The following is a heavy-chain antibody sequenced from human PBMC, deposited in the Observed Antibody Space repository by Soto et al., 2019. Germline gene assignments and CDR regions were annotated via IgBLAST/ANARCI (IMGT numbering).Heavy chain of an antibody. D-gene: IGHD3-9*01. J-gene: IGHJ4*02. CDR3: TTGIYYDILTCYHNVAY. CDR2: IKSNTDGGTA. Sequence: EVQLEESGGGLGKPGGSLRLSCAASGLNLSHPWMTWVRQAAGKGLEWVGRIKSNTDGGTADYAAPVKGRFTISRDDSKNTVYLQKNSLKTEDTAVYYCTTGIYYDILTCYHNVAYWGQGTLVTVSS. CDR1: GLNLSHPW. V-gene: IGHV3-15*01.